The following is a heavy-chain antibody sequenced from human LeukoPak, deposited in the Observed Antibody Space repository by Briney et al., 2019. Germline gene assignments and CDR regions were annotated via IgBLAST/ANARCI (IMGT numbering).Heavy chain of an antibody. CDR3: ARVRGLGVISPYFDY. Sequence: PSETLSLTCSVSGGSISSHCWGWIRRPPGKGLEWLGCIKYSGGTHYNPSLESRVTISVDTSKNQFSLKLCSVTASNTAVYYCARVRGLGVISPYFDYWGQGILVTVSS. CDR1: GGSISSHC. CDR2: IKYSGGT. J-gene: IGHJ4*02. D-gene: IGHD3-16*02. V-gene: IGHV4-59*11.